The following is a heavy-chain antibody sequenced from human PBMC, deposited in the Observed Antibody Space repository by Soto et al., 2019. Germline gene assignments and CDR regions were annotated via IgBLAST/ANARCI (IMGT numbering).Heavy chain of an antibody. CDR1: GFTVSSNY. CDR3: AREGGPEWLLFGAYDI. V-gene: IGHV3-66*01. J-gene: IGHJ3*02. CDR2: IYSGGST. D-gene: IGHD3-3*01. Sequence: EVQLVESGGGLVQPGGSLRLSCAASGFTVSSNYMSWVRQAPGKGLEWVSVIYSGGSTYYADSVKGRFTISRDNSKNTLYLQMNSLRVEVTAVYYCAREGGPEWLLFGAYDIWGQGTMVTVSS.